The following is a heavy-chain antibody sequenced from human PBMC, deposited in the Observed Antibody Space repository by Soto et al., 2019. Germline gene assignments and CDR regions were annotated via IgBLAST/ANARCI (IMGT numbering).Heavy chain of an antibody. CDR3: AKDLFCSSTSCPSGMDV. V-gene: IGHV3-30*18. CDR1: GFTFSSYG. J-gene: IGHJ6*02. D-gene: IGHD2-2*01. CDR2: ISYDGSNK. Sequence: HPGGSLRLSCASSGFTFSSYGMHWFRQAAGKGLEWVAVISYDGSNKYYADSVKGRFTISRDNSKNTLYLQMNSLRAEVTAVYYCAKDLFCSSTSCPSGMDVWGQGTTVTVSS.